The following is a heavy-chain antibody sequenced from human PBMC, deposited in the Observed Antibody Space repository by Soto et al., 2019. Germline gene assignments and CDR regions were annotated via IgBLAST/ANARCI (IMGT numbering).Heavy chain of an antibody. CDR3: ARTGITGDYGVDV. J-gene: IGHJ6*02. D-gene: IGHD6-13*01. V-gene: IGHV2-70*04. CDR2: IDWDDDK. CDR1: GFSLSTSGMR. Sequence: VSGPTLVNPTQTLTLTCTFSGFSLSTSGMRVNWIRQPPGKALEWLARIDWDDDKFYSTSLKTRLTISKDTSKNQVVLTMTNMDPVDTATYYCARTGITGDYGVDVWGQGTTVTVSS.